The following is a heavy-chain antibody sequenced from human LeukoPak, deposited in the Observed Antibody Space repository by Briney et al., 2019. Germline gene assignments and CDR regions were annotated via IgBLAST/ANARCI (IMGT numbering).Heavy chain of an antibody. CDR3: AKGLRGNYDY. D-gene: IGHD1-26*01. V-gene: IGHV3-23*01. CDR2: INDRGGDT. J-gene: IGHJ4*02. Sequence: GGSLRLSCAASGFTFSNYAMTWVRQAPGKGLEWISAINDRGGDTYYADSVKGRFTISRDNSKNTLYLQMNSLRAEDTAVYYCAKGLRGNYDYWGQGTLVSVSS. CDR1: GFTFSNYA.